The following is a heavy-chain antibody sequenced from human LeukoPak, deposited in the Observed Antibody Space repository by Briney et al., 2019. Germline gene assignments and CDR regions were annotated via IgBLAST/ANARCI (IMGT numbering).Heavy chain of an antibody. J-gene: IGHJ4*02. V-gene: IGHV3-53*01. Sequence: GGSLRLSCAASGFTVSSNYMSWVRQAPGKGLEWVSIIYSGGSTYYADSVKGRFTISRDDSKNTLYLQMNSLNTEDTAVYYCTRPRLGYDYLLDYWGQGTLVTVSS. D-gene: IGHD5-12*01. CDR2: IYSGGST. CDR3: TRPRLGYDYLLDY. CDR1: GFTVSSNY.